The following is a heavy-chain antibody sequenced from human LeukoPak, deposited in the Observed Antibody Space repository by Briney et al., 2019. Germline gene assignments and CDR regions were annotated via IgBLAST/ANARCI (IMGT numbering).Heavy chain of an antibody. J-gene: IGHJ4*02. Sequence: ASVKVSCKASGYTFTGYYMHWVRQAPGQGLECMGWINPNSGGTNYAQKFQGRVTMTRDTSISTAYMELSRLRSDDTAVYYCARNSYYYDSSGSGDYWGQGTLVTVSS. V-gene: IGHV1-2*02. CDR3: ARNSYYYDSSGSGDY. CDR1: GYTFTGYY. D-gene: IGHD3-22*01. CDR2: INPNSGGT.